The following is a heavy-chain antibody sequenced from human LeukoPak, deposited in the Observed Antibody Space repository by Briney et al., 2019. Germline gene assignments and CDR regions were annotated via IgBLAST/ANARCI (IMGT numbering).Heavy chain of an antibody. CDR1: GFIFSSYG. CDR3: AKDVPGYNY. CDR2: ISFDGSNK. J-gene: IGHJ4*02. Sequence: GGSLRLSSAASGFIFSSYGMHWVRQPPGKGLEWVADISFDGSNKYYADSVKGRFTISRDNSKNTLYLQMNSLRAEDTAVYYCAKDVPGYNYWGQGTLVTVSS. V-gene: IGHV3-30*18. D-gene: IGHD1-1*01.